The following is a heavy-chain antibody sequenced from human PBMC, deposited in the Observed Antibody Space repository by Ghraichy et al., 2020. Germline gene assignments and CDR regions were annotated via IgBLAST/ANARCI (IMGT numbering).Heavy chain of an antibody. D-gene: IGHD3-3*01. V-gene: IGHV4-61*01. CDR2: IYYSGST. CDR3: ARVPYDFWSGYPPYFDS. J-gene: IGHJ4*02. Sequence: SETLSLTCTVSGGSVSSENFYWSWIRQPPGKGLEWIGTIYYSGSTDFNPSLESRATISADTSKNQFSLKLSSVTAADTAVYYCARVPYDFWSGYPPYFDSWGQGTLVTVSS. CDR1: GGSVSSENFY.